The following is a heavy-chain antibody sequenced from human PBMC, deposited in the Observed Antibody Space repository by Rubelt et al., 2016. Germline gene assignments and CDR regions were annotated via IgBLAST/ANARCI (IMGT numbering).Heavy chain of an antibody. J-gene: IGHJ4*02. CDR2: FSGIGGST. Sequence: EVQLVESGGGLIQPGGSLRLSCAASGFTVSSNYMSWVRQAPGKGLEWVSAFSGIGGSTYYADSVKGRFTISRDNSKNTLYLRMNSLRAEDTAVYYCAKDLRGWREFDYWGQGTLVTVSS. D-gene: IGHD2-15*01. CDR3: AKDLRGWREFDY. CDR1: GFTVSSNY. V-gene: IGHV3-23*04.